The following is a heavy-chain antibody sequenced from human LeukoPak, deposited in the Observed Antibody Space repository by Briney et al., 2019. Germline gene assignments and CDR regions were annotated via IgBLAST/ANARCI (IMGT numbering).Heavy chain of an antibody. CDR2: INTNTGNP. CDR3: ARDHQAIAAAYLDAFDI. Sequence: GASVKVSCKASGYTFTSYAMNWVRQAPGQGLEWMGWINTNTGNPTYAQGFTGRFVFSLDTSVSTAYLQISSLKAEDTAVYYCARDHQAIAAAYLDAFDIWGQGTMVTVSS. V-gene: IGHV7-4-1*02. D-gene: IGHD6-13*01. CDR1: GYTFTSYA. J-gene: IGHJ3*02.